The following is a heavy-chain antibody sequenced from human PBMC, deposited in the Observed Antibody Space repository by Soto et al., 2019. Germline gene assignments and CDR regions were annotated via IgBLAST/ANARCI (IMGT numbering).Heavy chain of an antibody. CDR3: ARDVDAEFRTDFDY. CDR2: ISGNGEVI. J-gene: IGHJ4*02. D-gene: IGHD2-21*01. Sequence: QVQLVESGGDLVMPGGSLRLSCAASGFTFSDYYIHWIRRAPGKGLEWISYISGNGEVIQYAASARGRFTISRDNAENSVYLKMESLRDEDTAHYYCARDVDAEFRTDFDYWGRGTLVTVSS. CDR1: GFTFSDYY. V-gene: IGHV3-11*01.